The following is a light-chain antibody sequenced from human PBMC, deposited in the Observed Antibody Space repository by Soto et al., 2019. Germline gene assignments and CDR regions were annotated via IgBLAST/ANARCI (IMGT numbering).Light chain of an antibody. J-gene: IGKJ3*01. V-gene: IGKV1-33*01. Sequence: DIQMTQSPSSLSASVGDRVTITCQASQDISNFLNWYQHKPEKSPKLLINDASNLETGVPSRFSGSGSSTDFAFTINSLQPEDVATYYCQQYDSLPLSFGPGTKVELK. CDR1: QDISNF. CDR2: DAS. CDR3: QQYDSLPLS.